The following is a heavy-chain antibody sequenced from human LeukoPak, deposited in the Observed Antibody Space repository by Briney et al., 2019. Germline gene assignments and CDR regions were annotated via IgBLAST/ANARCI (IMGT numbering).Heavy chain of an antibody. V-gene: IGHV3-7*03. J-gene: IGHJ4*02. CDR3: ARDIVETAMGLDY. D-gene: IGHD5-18*01. CDR1: GLTFGQYW. CDR2: INQDGSEK. Sequence: GGSLRLSCAASGLTFGQYWMSWVRQAPGKGLEWVANINQDGSEKYYVESVKGRFTISRDNAKNSLYLQMNSLRAEDTAVYYCARDIVETAMGLDYWGQGTLVTVSS.